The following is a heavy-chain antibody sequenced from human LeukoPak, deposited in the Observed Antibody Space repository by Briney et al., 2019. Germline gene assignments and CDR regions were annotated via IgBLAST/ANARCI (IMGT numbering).Heavy chain of an antibody. J-gene: IGHJ3*02. CDR2: IYYSGST. CDR3: ARACSSATCYGAFDM. V-gene: IGHV4-30-4*08. Sequence: SETLSLTCTVSGGSISSGDYYWSWIRQPPGKGLEWIGYIYYSGSTYYNPSLKSRVTISVDTSKNQFSLKLSSVTAADTAVYYCARACSSATCYGAFDMWGQGTMVTVSS. D-gene: IGHD2-2*01. CDR1: GGSISSGDYY.